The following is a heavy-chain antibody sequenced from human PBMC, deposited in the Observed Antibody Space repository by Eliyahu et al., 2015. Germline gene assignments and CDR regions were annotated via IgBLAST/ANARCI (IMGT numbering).Heavy chain of an antibody. V-gene: IGHV4-34*01. CDR2: INHSGST. CDR3: ARASWIQYYYYGMDV. Sequence: QVQLQQWGAGLLKPSEXLSLTCAXXGGSXXGYYWSWIRQPPGKGLEXIGEINHSGSTNYNPSLXSRVTISVDTSKNQFSLKLSSVTAADTAVYYCARASWIQYYYYGMDVWGQGTTVTVSS. J-gene: IGHJ6*02. D-gene: IGHD5-18*01. CDR1: GGSXXGYY.